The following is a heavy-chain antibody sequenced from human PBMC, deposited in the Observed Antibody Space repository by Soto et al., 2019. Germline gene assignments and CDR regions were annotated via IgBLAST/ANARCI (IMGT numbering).Heavy chain of an antibody. D-gene: IGHD6-13*01. V-gene: IGHV3-48*02. CDR1: GFTFSSYS. Sequence: GGSLRLPCAASGFTFSSYSMNWVRQAPGKGLEWVSYISSSSSTIYYADSVKGRFTISRDNAKNSLYLQMNSLRDEDTAVYYCASRSIAAAGTDAFDIWGQGTMVTVSS. CDR2: ISSSSSTI. CDR3: ASRSIAAAGTDAFDI. J-gene: IGHJ3*02.